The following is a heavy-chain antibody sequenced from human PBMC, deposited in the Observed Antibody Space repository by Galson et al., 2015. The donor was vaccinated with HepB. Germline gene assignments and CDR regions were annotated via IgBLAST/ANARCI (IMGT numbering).Heavy chain of an antibody. CDR2: ISYDGSNK. CDR3: ARSEIQLWSGGSY. Sequence: SLRLSCAASGFTFSSYAMHWVRQAPGKGLEWVAVISYDGSNKYYADSVKGRFTISRDNSKNTLYLQMNSLRAEDTAVYYCARSEIQLWSGGSYWGQGTLVTVSA. J-gene: IGHJ4*02. CDR1: GFTFSSYA. V-gene: IGHV3-30*04. D-gene: IGHD5-18*01.